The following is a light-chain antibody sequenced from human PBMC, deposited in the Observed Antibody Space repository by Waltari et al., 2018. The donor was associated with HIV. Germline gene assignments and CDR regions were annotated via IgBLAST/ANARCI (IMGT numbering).Light chain of an antibody. Sequence: QSALTQPASVSGSPGQSITISCTGTSSDVGSYNLVSWYQQHPGKAPKRMIYEVSKRPSGVSNRFSGSKSGNTASLTISGLQAEDEADYYCCSYAGSSTHVFGSGTKVTVL. V-gene: IGLV2-23*02. CDR2: EVS. J-gene: IGLJ1*01. CDR3: CSYAGSSTHV. CDR1: SSDVGSYNL.